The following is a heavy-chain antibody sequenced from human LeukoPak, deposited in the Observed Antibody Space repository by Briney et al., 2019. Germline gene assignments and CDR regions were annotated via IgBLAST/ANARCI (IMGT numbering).Heavy chain of an antibody. Sequence: PSETLSLTCAVSGVSISSGGYSWSWLRQPTGKGLEWIGFIYSSGSTYYNPSLKSRLIISVDTSKNQFSLKLTSVTAADTAVYYCAREMERWFPFTGSDAFDIWGQGTMVTVSS. CDR2: IYSSGST. J-gene: IGHJ3*02. V-gene: IGHV4-30-4*07. D-gene: IGHD2-15*01. CDR3: AREMERWFPFTGSDAFDI. CDR1: GVSISSGGYS.